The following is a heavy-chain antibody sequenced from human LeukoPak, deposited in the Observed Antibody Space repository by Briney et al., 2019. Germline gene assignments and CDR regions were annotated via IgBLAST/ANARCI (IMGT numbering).Heavy chain of an antibody. CDR2: IFGGDTT. CDR1: GFTVSSNY. V-gene: IGHV3-53*01. D-gene: IGHD6-19*01. CDR3: AKAFWGSSGVDY. Sequence: GGSLRLSCAASGFTVSSNYMSWVRQASGKGLEWVSVIFGGDTTYYADSVKGRFTISRDNSKNTLYLQMNSLRAEDTAVYYCAKAFWGSSGVDYWGQGTLVTVSS. J-gene: IGHJ4*02.